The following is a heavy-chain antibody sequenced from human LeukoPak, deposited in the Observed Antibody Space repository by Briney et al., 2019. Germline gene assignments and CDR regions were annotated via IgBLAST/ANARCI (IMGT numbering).Heavy chain of an antibody. Sequence: GGSLRLSCAASGFTFSSYAMSWVRQAPGKGLEWVSAISGSGGSTYYADSVKGRFTISRDNSKNTLYLQMNSLRAEDTAVCYCAKELDVVVVAATQVYYYGMDVWGQGTTVTVSS. CDR3: AKELDVVVVAATQVYYYGMDV. CDR1: GFTFSSYA. CDR2: ISGSGGST. J-gene: IGHJ6*02. D-gene: IGHD2-15*01. V-gene: IGHV3-23*01.